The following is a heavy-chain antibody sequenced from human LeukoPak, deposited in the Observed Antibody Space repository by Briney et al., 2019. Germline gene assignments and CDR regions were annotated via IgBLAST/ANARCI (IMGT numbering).Heavy chain of an antibody. Sequence: PSETLSLTCTVSGYSISSGYYWGWIRQPPGKGLEWIGSIYHSGSTYYNPSLKSRVTISVDTSKNQFSLKLSSVTAADTAVYYCARANFMDFDYWGQGTLVTVSS. V-gene: IGHV4-38-2*02. CDR1: GYSISSGYY. CDR2: IYHSGST. J-gene: IGHJ4*02. CDR3: ARANFMDFDY.